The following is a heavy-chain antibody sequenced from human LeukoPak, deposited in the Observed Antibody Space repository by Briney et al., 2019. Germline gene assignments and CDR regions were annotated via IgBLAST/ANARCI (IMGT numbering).Heavy chain of an antibody. V-gene: IGHV1-8*01. CDR2: MNPNSGNT. CDR1: GYTFTSYD. Sequence: ASVKVSRKASGYTFTSYDINWVRQATGQGLEWMGWMNPNSGNTGYAQKFQGRVTMTRNTSISTAYMELSSLRSEDTAVYYCARAFVVRGVMGILYYYYMDVWGKGTTVTVSS. J-gene: IGHJ6*03. CDR3: ARAFVVRGVMGILYYYYMDV. D-gene: IGHD3-10*01.